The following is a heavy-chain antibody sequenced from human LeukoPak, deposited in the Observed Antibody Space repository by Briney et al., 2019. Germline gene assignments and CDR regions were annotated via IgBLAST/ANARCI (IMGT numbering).Heavy chain of an antibody. V-gene: IGHV1-2*02. J-gene: IGHJ4*02. CDR3: ARDGSGSSFDY. CDR1: GYTFTGHY. D-gene: IGHD3-10*01. CDR2: INPNSGGT. Sequence: ASAKVSCKASGYTFTGHYMHWVRQAPGQGLEWMGWINPNSGGTNYAQKFQGRVTMTRDTSISTAYMEVTRLRSDDTAVYYCARDGSGSSFDYWGQGTLVTVSS.